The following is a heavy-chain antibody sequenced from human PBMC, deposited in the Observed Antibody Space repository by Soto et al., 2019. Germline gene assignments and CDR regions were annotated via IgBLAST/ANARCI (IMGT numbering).Heavy chain of an antibody. Sequence: SENLSLTCAVSGGSISSTNWWNWVRQPPGKGLEWIGEIYHSGSTNYNPSLKRRVTISVDKSKNQFSLKLSSVTAADTAVYYCARVSGSYYYGMDVWGQGTTVT. V-gene: IGHV4-4*02. CDR3: ARVSGSYYYGMDV. D-gene: IGHD3-10*01. CDR2: IYHSGST. CDR1: GGSISSTNW. J-gene: IGHJ6*02.